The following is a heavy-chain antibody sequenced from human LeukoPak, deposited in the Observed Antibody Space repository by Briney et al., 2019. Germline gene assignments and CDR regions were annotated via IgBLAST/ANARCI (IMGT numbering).Heavy chain of an antibody. CDR3: ARGTEMATMGSWFDP. Sequence: GGSLRLSCAASGFTFSDYYMSWIRQAPGKGLEWVSYISSSSSYIFYADSVKGRFTISRDNAETSLYLQMNSLRAEDTALYYCARGTEMATMGSWFDPWGQGTLVTVSS. V-gene: IGHV3-11*06. D-gene: IGHD5-24*01. CDR2: ISSSSSYI. J-gene: IGHJ5*02. CDR1: GFTFSDYY.